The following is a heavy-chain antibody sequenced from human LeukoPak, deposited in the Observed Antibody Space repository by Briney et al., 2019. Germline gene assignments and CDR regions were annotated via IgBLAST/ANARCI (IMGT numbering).Heavy chain of an antibody. CDR1: GSTFTSSA. J-gene: IGHJ4*02. D-gene: IGHD3-16*01. V-gene: IGHV1-58*02. Sequence: ASVKVSCKASGSTFTSSAMQWVRQARGQRLEWIGWIVVGSGNTNYAQKFQERVTITRDMSTSTAYMELSSLRSEDTAVYYCAAVIGSDESSDYWGQGTLVTVSS. CDR2: IVVGSGNT. CDR3: AAVIGSDESSDY.